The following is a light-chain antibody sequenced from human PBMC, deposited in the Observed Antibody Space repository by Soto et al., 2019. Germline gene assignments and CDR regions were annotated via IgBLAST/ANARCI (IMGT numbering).Light chain of an antibody. CDR3: CSYAGRYIYV. V-gene: IGLV2-11*01. J-gene: IGLJ1*01. Sequence: QSALTQPRSVSGSPGQSVTISCTGTNSDVDTYNYVSWYQQHPGKAPKLIIYDVSKGPSGVPDRFSGSKSGNTASLTISGLKAEDEADYYCCSYAGRYIYVFGTGTKLTVL. CDR1: NSDVDTYNY. CDR2: DVS.